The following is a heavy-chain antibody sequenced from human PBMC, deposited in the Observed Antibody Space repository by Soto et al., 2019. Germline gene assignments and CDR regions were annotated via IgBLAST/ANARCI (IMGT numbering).Heavy chain of an antibody. CDR3: ARECHIQLRFSYGLDV. CDR1: GFTFSSYS. J-gene: IGHJ6*02. Sequence: QVQLVESGGGVVQPGTSLRLSCAASGFTFSSYSMHWVRQAPGKGLEWVSIISYDGSHQYYADSVKGRFTISRDDSKNXLYLQMIGLRPEDTAVYYCARECHIQLRFSYGLDVWGQGTTVTVSS. D-gene: IGHD5-18*01. CDR2: ISYDGSHQ. V-gene: IGHV3-30*04.